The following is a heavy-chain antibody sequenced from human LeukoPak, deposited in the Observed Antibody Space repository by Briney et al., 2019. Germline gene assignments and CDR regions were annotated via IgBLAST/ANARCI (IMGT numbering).Heavy chain of an antibody. D-gene: IGHD2-15*01. CDR2: VKEYGSEK. V-gene: IGHV3-7*03. Sequence: GGSLRLSCEASGFTFSSYWMSWVRQAPGKGLEWVANVKEYGSEKYYVDSVRGRFSISRDNAKNSLYLQMNSLRAEDTALYYCARDVRGYFDSWGQGTLVTVSS. CDR1: GFTFSSYW. J-gene: IGHJ4*02. CDR3: ARDVRGYFDS.